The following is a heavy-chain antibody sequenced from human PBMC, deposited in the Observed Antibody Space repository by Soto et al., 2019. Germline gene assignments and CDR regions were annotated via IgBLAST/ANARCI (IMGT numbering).Heavy chain of an antibody. CDR2: ISGSGGST. J-gene: IGHJ4*02. D-gene: IGHD4-4*01. Sequence: EVQLLESGGGLVQPGGSLRLSCAASGFTFSSYAMSWVRQAPGKGLEWVSAISGSGGSTYYADSVKGRFTISRDNSKNTLYLQMXSLRAEDTAVYYCARQDXRXXYTIPYYFDYWGQGTLVTVSS. CDR3: ARQDXRXXYTIPYYFDY. V-gene: IGHV3-23*01. CDR1: GFTFSSYA.